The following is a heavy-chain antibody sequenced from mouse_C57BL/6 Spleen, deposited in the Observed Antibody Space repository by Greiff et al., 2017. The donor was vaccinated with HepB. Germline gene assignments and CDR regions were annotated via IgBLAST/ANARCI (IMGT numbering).Heavy chain of an antibody. CDR3: ASIYGSSPYWYFDV. Sequence: QVQLQQSGPELVKPGASVKISCKASGYAFRSSWMNWVKQRPGKGLEWIGRIYPGDGDTNYNGKFKGKAKLTADKSSSTAYRQLSSLTSEDSAVYFCASIYGSSPYWYFDVWGTGTTVTVSS. CDR2: IYPGDGDT. CDR1: GYAFRSSW. V-gene: IGHV1-82*01. J-gene: IGHJ1*03. D-gene: IGHD1-1*01.